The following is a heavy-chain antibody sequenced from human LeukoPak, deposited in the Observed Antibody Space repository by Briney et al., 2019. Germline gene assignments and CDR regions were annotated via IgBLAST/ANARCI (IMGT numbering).Heavy chain of an antibody. V-gene: IGHV1-24*01. Sequence: GASVKVSCQVSGYTLTELSMHWVRQAPGKGLEWMGGFDPEDGETIYAQKFQGRVTMTEDTSTDTAYMELSSLRSEDTAVYYCATAGPPGYSSGWNVAFGYWGQGTLVTVSS. CDR2: FDPEDGET. J-gene: IGHJ4*02. D-gene: IGHD6-19*01. CDR3: ATAGPPGYSSGWNVAFGY. CDR1: GYTLTELS.